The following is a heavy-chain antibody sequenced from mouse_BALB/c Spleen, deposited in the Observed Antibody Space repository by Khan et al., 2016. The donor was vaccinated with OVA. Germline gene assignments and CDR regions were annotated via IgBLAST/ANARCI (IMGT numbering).Heavy chain of an antibody. CDR3: ARDRIDY. CDR1: GYTFTSYW. Sequence: QVHVKQSGAELAEPGASVKMSCKASGYTFTSYWMHWIKQRPGQGLEWIGYINPTSGYTDYNQKFKDKATLTVDKSSSTAYMQLSSLTSDDSAVYYCARDRIDYWGQGTALTVSS. V-gene: IGHV1-7*01. J-gene: IGHJ2*01. CDR2: INPTSGYT.